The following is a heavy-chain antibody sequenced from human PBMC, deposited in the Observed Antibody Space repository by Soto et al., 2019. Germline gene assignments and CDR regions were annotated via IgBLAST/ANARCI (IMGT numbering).Heavy chain of an antibody. J-gene: IGHJ3*02. CDR1: GYTFTSYG. Sequence: ASVKVSCKASGYTFTSYGISWVRQAPGQGLEWMGWISAYNGNTNYAQKLQGRVTMTTDTSTSTAYMELRSLRSDDTAVYYCARDPRNLLELLGSDAFDIWGQGTMVTVSS. D-gene: IGHD1-7*01. V-gene: IGHV1-18*01. CDR2: ISAYNGNT. CDR3: ARDPRNLLELLGSDAFDI.